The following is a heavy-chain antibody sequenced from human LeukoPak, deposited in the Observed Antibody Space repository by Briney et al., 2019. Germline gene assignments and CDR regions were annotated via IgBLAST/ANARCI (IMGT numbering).Heavy chain of an antibody. CDR1: GFTFSSYA. V-gene: IGHV3-30*04. Sequence: GGSLRLSCAASGFTFSSYAMHWVRQAPGKGLEWVAVISYDGSNKYYADSVKGRFTISRDNSKNTLYLQMNSLRAEDTAVYYCAELGITVIGGVWGKGTTVTISS. D-gene: IGHD3-10*02. CDR2: ISYDGSNK. CDR3: AELGITVIGGV. J-gene: IGHJ6*04.